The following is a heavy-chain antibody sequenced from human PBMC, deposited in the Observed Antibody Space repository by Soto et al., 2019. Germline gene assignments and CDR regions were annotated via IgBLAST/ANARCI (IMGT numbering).Heavy chain of an antibody. D-gene: IGHD2-2*01. Sequence: QVQLQESGPGLVKPSQTLSLTCTVSGGSISSGGYYWSWIRQHPGKGLEWIGYIYYSGSTYYNPSLKRRVTISVDTSKNQFSLKLSSVTAADTAVYYCARGSVVVVPANRVLNWFDPWGQGTLVTVSS. CDR2: IYYSGST. CDR3: ARGSVVVVPANRVLNWFDP. CDR1: GGSISSGGYY. J-gene: IGHJ5*02. V-gene: IGHV4-31*03.